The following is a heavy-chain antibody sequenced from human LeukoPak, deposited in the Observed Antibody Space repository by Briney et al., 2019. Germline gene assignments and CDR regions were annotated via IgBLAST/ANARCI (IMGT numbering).Heavy chain of an antibody. V-gene: IGHV3-66*01. D-gene: IGHD3-10*01. CDR2: LYSGGTT. J-gene: IGHJ4*02. CDR1: EVTISTNH. Sequence: GGSLRISCAASEVTISTNHMSWVRQAPGRGLEWVSVLYSGGTTSYADSVKGRFTISSDNSKNTVYLQMNSLRVEDTAVYYCTRDRDSMVRGNYFDSWGQGTLVTVSS. CDR3: TRDRDSMVRGNYFDS.